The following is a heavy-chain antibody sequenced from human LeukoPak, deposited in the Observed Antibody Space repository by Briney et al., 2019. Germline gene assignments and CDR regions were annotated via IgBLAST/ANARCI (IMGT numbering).Heavy chain of an antibody. D-gene: IGHD3-10*01. J-gene: IGHJ5*02. Sequence: SETLSLTCAVYGGSFSGYYWSWIRQPPGKGLEWIGEIHHSGSTKYDPSLKSRVTISVHTSKNQFSLKLSSVTAADTAVYYCARGGYYGSGNDFRFDPWGQGTLVTVSS. CDR3: ARGGYYGSGNDFRFDP. CDR1: GGSFSGYY. V-gene: IGHV4-34*01. CDR2: IHHSGST.